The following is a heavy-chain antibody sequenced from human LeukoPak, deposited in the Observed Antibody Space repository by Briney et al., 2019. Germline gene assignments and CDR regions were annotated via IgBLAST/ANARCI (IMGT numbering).Heavy chain of an antibody. D-gene: IGHD3-16*02. CDR3: AKDIVEAGLFFDY. J-gene: IGHJ4*02. Sequence: GGSLRLSCAASGFTFSNAWMSWVRQAPGKGLEWVGRIKSKTDGGTTDYAAPVKGRFTISRDDSKNTLYLQMNSLKTEDTAVYYCAKDIVEAGLFFDYWGQGTLVTVSS. V-gene: IGHV3-15*01. CDR1: GFTFSNAW. CDR2: IKSKTDGGTT.